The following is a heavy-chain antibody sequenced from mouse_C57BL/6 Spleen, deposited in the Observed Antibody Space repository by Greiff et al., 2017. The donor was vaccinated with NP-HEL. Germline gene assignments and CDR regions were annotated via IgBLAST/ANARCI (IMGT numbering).Heavy chain of an antibody. CDR2: ISDGGSYT. J-gene: IGHJ4*01. CDR3: ASLYYGNYYAMDY. CDR1: GFTFSSYA. Sequence: EVQGVESGGGLVKPGGSLKLSCAASGFTFSSYAMSWVRQTPEKRLEWVATISDGGSYTYYPDNVKGRFTISRDNAKNNLYLQMSHLKSEDTAMYYCASLYYGNYYAMDYWGQGTSVTVSS. V-gene: IGHV5-4*01. D-gene: IGHD2-1*01.